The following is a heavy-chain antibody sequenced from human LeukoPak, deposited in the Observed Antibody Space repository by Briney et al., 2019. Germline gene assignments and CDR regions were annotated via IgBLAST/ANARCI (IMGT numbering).Heavy chain of an antibody. CDR3: AFVRWRNGKNV. V-gene: IGHV3-43*01. D-gene: IGHD4-23*01. CDR1: GFTFDDYT. CDR2: ISWDGGST. J-gene: IGHJ6*02. Sequence: GGSLRLSCAASGFTFDDYTMHWVRQAPGKGLEWVSLISWDGGSTYYADSVKGRFTISRDNSKNSLYLQMNSLRTEDTALYYCAFVRWRNGKNVWGQGTTVTVSS.